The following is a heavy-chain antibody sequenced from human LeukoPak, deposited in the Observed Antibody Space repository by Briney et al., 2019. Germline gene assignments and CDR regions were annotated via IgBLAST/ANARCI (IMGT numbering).Heavy chain of an antibody. CDR1: GFTFSRYS. CDR2: ISSSSRFT. V-gene: IGHV3-21*06. D-gene: IGHD2-21*02. CDR3: ARDPCGGDCYSDY. J-gene: IGHJ4*02. Sequence: GGSLRLSCAASGFTFSRYSMNWVRQAPGKGLEWVSSISSSSRFTYYADSVKGRFTVTRDNAKNSLYLQMNSLRVEDTAVYYCARDPCGGDCYSDYWGQGTLVTVSS.